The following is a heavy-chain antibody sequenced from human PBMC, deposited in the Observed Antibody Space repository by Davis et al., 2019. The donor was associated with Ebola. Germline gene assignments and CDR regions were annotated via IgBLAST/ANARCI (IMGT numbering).Heavy chain of an antibody. CDR1: GYSFTSYW. CDR3: ARSEAAANDWFDP. J-gene: IGHJ5*02. D-gene: IGHD6-13*01. Sequence: GESLKISCKGSGYSFTSYWISWVRQMPGKGLEWMGRIDPSDSYTNYSPSFQGHVTISADKSISTAYLQWSSLKASDTAMYYCARSEAAANDWFDPWGQGTLVTVSS. V-gene: IGHV5-10-1*01. CDR2: IDPSDSYT.